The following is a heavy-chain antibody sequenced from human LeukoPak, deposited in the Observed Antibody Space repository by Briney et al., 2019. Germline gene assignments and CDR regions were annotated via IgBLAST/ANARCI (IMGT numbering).Heavy chain of an antibody. V-gene: IGHV4-34*01. CDR2: INHSGST. CDR1: GGSFSGYY. Sequence: SETLSLTCAVYGGSFSGYYWSWIRQPPGKGLEWIGEINHSGSTNYNPSLKSRVTISVDTSKNQFSLKLSSVTAADTAVYYCASGLPIAVAVPFDYWGQGTLVTVSS. D-gene: IGHD6-19*01. J-gene: IGHJ4*02. CDR3: ASGLPIAVAVPFDY.